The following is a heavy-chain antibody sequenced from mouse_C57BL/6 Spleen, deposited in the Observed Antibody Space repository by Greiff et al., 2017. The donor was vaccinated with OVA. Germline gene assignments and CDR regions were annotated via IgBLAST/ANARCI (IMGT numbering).Heavy chain of an antibody. CDR3: ARGAETVRYFDV. V-gene: IGHV1-63*01. J-gene: IGHJ1*03. CDR2: IYPGGGYT. Sequence: VQLQQSGAELVRPGTSVKMSCKASGYTFTNYWIGWAKQRPGHGLEWIGDIYPGGGYTNYNEKFKGKGTLTADKSSSTAYMQFSSLTSEDSAIYYCARGAETVRYFDVWGTGTTVTVSS. CDR1: GYTFTNYW.